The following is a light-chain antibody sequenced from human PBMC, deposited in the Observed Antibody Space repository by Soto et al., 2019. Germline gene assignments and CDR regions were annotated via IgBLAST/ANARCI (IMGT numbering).Light chain of an antibody. CDR3: SSYTSSGTLWV. J-gene: IGLJ3*02. V-gene: IGLV2-14*01. CDR1: SSDVGGYNY. CDR2: DVS. Sequence: QSALTQPASVSGSPGQSITISCTGTSSDVGGYNYVSWYQQHPGKAPKLMVYDVSNRPLGVSNRFSGSKSGNTASLTISGLQAEDEADYYCSSYTSSGTLWVFGGGTKLTGL.